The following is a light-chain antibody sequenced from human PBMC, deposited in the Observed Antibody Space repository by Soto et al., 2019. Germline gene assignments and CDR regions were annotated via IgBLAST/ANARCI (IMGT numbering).Light chain of an antibody. CDR3: MQALQTH. CDR1: QSLLHSNGYHY. J-gene: IGKJ4*01. V-gene: IGKV2-28*01. Sequence: DIVMTQSPLSLPVTPGEPASISCRSSQSLLHSNGYHYLDWYVQKPGQSPQLLIYLGSNRASGVPDRFRGSGSGTDVTLKISRGEAEDVGVYFCMQALQTHFGGGNKVEIK. CDR2: LGS.